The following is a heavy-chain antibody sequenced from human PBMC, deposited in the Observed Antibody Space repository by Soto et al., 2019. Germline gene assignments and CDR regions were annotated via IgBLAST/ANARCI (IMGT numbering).Heavy chain of an antibody. Sequence: EVQLLESGGGLVQPGGSLRLSCAASEFTFSNYAMSWFRQAPGKGLGWVSDISGNGGSTYYADSENGRLTISRDDSQNKLYVQMDSLRAEDTAVYYCAKGPSSVRAYYYYAMDVWGQGPTVTVSS. CDR1: EFTFSNYA. V-gene: IGHV3-23*01. CDR3: AKGPSSVRAYYYYAMDV. J-gene: IGHJ6*02. D-gene: IGHD6-19*01. CDR2: ISGNGGST.